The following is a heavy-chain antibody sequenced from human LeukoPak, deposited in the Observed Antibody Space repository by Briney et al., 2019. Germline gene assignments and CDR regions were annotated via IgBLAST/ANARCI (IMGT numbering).Heavy chain of an antibody. J-gene: IGHJ6*02. Sequence: SETLSLTCTVSGGSISSGGYYWSWIRQHPGKGLEWIGYIYYSGSTYYNPSLKSRVTISVDTSKNQFSLKLSSVTAADTAVYYCASLPTGYSSSWQTRQNYYYYGMDVWAKGPRSPSP. CDR3: ASLPTGYSSSWQTRQNYYYYGMDV. V-gene: IGHV4-31*03. D-gene: IGHD6-13*01. CDR1: GGSISSGGYY. CDR2: IYYSGST.